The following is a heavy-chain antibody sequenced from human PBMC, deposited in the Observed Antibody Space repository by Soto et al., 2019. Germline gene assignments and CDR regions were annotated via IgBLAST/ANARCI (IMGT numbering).Heavy chain of an antibody. CDR2: INPKSAAT. CDR3: ARIKWGLDYYYGMDV. V-gene: IGHV1-2*02. CDR1: GYSVSDYF. Sequence: QVQLVQSGAEVKKSGASVKVSCKASGYSVSDYFIQWVRQAPGQGLEWVAWINPKSAATNYAKKFQGRVSLTWDTCFSTAYMELTRLRPDDTAVYYCARIKWGLDYYYGMDVWGQGTTVIVSS. J-gene: IGHJ6*02. D-gene: IGHD1-26*01.